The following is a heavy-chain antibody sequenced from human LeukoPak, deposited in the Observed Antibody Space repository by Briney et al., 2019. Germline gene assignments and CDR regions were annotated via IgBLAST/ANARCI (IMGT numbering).Heavy chain of an antibody. CDR3: ARVGLSESSGYYNFDY. V-gene: IGHV3-66*01. CDR1: GFTFSSYA. CDR2: IYSGGST. D-gene: IGHD3-22*01. Sequence: GGSLRLSCAASGFTFSSYAMSWVRQAPGKGLEWVSVIYSGGSTYYADSVKGRFTISRDNSKNTLYLQMNSLRAEDTAVYYCARVGLSESSGYYNFDYWGQGTLVTVSS. J-gene: IGHJ4*02.